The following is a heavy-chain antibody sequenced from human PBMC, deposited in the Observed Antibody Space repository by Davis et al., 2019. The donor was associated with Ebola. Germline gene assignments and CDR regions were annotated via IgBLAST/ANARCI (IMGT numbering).Heavy chain of an antibody. D-gene: IGHD4-17*01. CDR2: IIPIFGTA. J-gene: IGHJ4*02. Sequence: SVKVSCKASGGTFSSYAISWVRQAPGQGLEWMGGIIPIFGTANYAQKFQGRVTITADKSTSTAYMELSSLRSEDTAVYYCANHYGDWYYFDYWGQGTLVTVSS. CDR1: GGTFSSYA. V-gene: IGHV1-69*06. CDR3: ANHYGDWYYFDY.